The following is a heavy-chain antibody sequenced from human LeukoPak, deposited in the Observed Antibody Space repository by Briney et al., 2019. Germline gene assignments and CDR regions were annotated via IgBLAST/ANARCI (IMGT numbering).Heavy chain of an antibody. Sequence: ASVKVSCMASGYSFTGYYMHWVRPAPGQGLEWMGWIDPNSGATNNAQKFQGRGTMTRDTSVSPAYMQLERVTSDDAAAYYCARGPGISGTTSWYFDYWGQGTLVTVSS. D-gene: IGHD1-7*01. V-gene: IGHV1-2*02. CDR1: GYSFTGYY. J-gene: IGHJ4*02. CDR3: ARGPGISGTTSWYFDY. CDR2: IDPNSGAT.